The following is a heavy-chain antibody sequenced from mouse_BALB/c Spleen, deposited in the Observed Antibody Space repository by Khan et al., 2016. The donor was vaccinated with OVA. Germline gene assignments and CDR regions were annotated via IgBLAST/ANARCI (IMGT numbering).Heavy chain of an antibody. CDR3: VRDGAYHRNDGWFAY. CDR1: GYTFTSYT. CDR2: INPSNGYT. J-gene: IGHJ3*01. V-gene: IGHV1-4*01. D-gene: IGHD2-14*01. Sequence: QVQLKESGAELARPGASVKMSCKASGYTFTSYTIHWIKERPGQGLEWIGYINPSNGYTNYNQKFKDKATLTTDKSSTTAYLQLSSLTSDDSAVYNCVRDGAYHRNDGWFAYWGQGTLATVSA.